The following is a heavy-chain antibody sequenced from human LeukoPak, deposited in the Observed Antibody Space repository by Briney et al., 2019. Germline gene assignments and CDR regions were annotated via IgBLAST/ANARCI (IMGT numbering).Heavy chain of an antibody. CDR1: GYTFTSYG. CDR2: INAGNGNT. J-gene: IGHJ4*02. Sequence: WASVKVSCKASGYTFTSYGISWVRQAPGQRLEWMGWINAGNGNTKYSQKFQGRVTITRDTSASTAYMELSSLRSEDTAVYYCARGPGEVYFDYWGQGTLVTVSS. D-gene: IGHD7-27*01. V-gene: IGHV1-3*01. CDR3: ARGPGEVYFDY.